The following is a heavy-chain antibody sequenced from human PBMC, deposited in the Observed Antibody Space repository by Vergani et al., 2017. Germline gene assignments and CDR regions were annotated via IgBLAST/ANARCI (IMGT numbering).Heavy chain of an antibody. CDR2: ISYDGSNK. Sequence: QVQLVESGGGVVQPGRSLRLSCAASGFTFSSYGMHWVRQAPGKGLEWVAVISYDGSNKYYADSVKCRFTISRDNSKNTLYLQMNSLRAGETAVYYCANFMVRGVISSWRYDYWGQGTLVTVSS. D-gene: IGHD3-10*01. V-gene: IGHV3-30*18. CDR3: ANFMVRGVISSWRYDY. CDR1: GFTFSSYG. J-gene: IGHJ4*02.